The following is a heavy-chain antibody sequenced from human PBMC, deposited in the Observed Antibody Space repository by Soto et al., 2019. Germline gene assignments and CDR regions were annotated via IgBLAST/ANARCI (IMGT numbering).Heavy chain of an antibody. Sequence: PGGSLRLSCAASGFTFSSYAMSWVRQAPGKGLEWVSAISGSGGSTYYADSVKGRFTISRDNSKNTLYLQMNSLRAEDTAVYYCAKGRAYISCYDSKYYVIDVPAQGSTVTVS. V-gene: IGHV3-23*01. J-gene: IGHJ6*02. CDR3: AKGRAYISCYDSKYYVIDV. D-gene: IGHD6-25*01. CDR1: GFTFSSYA. CDR2: ISGSGGST.